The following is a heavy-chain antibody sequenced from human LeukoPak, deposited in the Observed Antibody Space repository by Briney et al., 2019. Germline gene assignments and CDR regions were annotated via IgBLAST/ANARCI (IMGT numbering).Heavy chain of an antibody. D-gene: IGHD2-15*01. J-gene: IGHJ4*02. CDR1: GFIFNNYW. V-gene: IGHV3-7*01. CDR2: IKQDGSEK. CDR3: ARQRRYCSGDNCYQRTFDY. Sequence: PGGSLRLSCAASGFIFNNYWISWDRQAPGEGLEWVANIKQDGSEKYYVDSVKGRFTISRVNAKNSLYLQMNSLRAEDTAVYYCARQRRYCSGDNCYQRTFDYWGQGTLVTVSS.